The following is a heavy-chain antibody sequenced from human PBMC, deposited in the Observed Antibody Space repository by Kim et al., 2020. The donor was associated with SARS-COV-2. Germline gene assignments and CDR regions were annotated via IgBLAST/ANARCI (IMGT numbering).Heavy chain of an antibody. J-gene: IGHJ4*02. V-gene: IGHV3-7*01. CDR2: K. Sequence: KDYEASVRGGFTIARDDAKNSVYLQMNSLGADDMAVYYCARVGWSGWPEEYWGQGTLVAVSS. CDR3: ARVGWSGWPEEY. D-gene: IGHD6-19*01.